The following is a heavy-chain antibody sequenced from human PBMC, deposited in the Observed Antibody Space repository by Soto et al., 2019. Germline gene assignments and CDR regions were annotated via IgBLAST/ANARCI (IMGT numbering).Heavy chain of an antibody. Sequence: KTSETLSLTCAVYGGSFSGYYWSWIRQPPGKGLEWIGEINHSGSTNYNPSLKSRVTISVDTSKNQFSLKLSSVTAADTAVYYCARGLDIVRAGGGMDVWGQGTTVTVSS. CDR2: INHSGST. V-gene: IGHV4-34*01. J-gene: IGHJ6*02. CDR3: ARGLDIVRAGGGMDV. D-gene: IGHD2-15*01. CDR1: GGSFSGYY.